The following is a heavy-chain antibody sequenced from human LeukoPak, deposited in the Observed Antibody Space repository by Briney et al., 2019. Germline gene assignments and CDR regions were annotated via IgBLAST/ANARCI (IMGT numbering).Heavy chain of an antibody. Sequence: GGSLRLSCAASGFTFSNYAMSWVRQAPGKGLEWVSAISSSGLSTYYADSVKGRFTISRDNSKNTLYLQINSLRAEDTAVYNCAKAACSGGTCYPCYFDYWGQGTLVTASS. V-gene: IGHV3-23*01. CDR3: AKAACSGGTCYPCYFDY. D-gene: IGHD2-15*01. CDR1: GFTFSNYA. J-gene: IGHJ4*02. CDR2: ISSSGLST.